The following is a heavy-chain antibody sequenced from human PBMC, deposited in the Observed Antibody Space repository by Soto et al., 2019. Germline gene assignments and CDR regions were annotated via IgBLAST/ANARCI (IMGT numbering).Heavy chain of an antibody. CDR1: GGSISSGGYS. CDR2: IYHSGST. D-gene: IGHD3-10*01. CDR3: ARGQGGSGSYYFLARPNWFDP. V-gene: IGHV4-30-2*01. Sequence: PSETLSLTCAVSGGSISSGGYSWSWIRQPPGKGLEWIGYIYHSGSTYYNPSLKSRVTISVDRSKNQFSLKLSSVTAADTAVYYCARGQGGSGSYYFLARPNWFDPWGQGTLVTVSS. J-gene: IGHJ5*02.